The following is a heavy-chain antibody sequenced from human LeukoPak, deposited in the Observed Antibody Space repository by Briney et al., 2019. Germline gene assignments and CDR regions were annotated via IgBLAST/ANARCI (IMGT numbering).Heavy chain of an antibody. CDR1: GFTFSNYG. J-gene: IGHJ4*02. D-gene: IGHD3-10*01. V-gene: IGHV3-30*18. CDR3: AKDPFARSGSTPGY. Sequence: GRSLRLSCAASGFTFSNYGMHWVRQAPGKGLEWVALISYDGSNKYYADSVKGRFTISRDNSKNTLYLQMNSLRAEDTAVYYCAKDPFARSGSTPGYWGQGTLVTVSS. CDR2: ISYDGSNK.